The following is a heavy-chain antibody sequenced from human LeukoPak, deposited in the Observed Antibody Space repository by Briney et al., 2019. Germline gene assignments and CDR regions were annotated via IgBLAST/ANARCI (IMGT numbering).Heavy chain of an antibody. Sequence: GGSLRLSCAASGFTFSSYGMHWVRQAPGKGLEWVANINQDGTEKNYVDSVKGRFTISRDNAKNSLYLQMNSLRAEDTAVYYCARNMGDYWGQGTLVTVSS. D-gene: IGHD2/OR15-2a*01. J-gene: IGHJ4*02. CDR3: ARNMGDY. V-gene: IGHV3-7*01. CDR1: GFTFSSYG. CDR2: INQDGTEK.